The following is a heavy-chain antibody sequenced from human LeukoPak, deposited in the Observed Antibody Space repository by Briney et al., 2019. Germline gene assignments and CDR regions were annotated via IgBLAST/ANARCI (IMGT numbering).Heavy chain of an antibody. CDR2: IFVSGDST. J-gene: IGHJ4*02. CDR1: GFTISTYG. Sequence: GGSLRLSCAASGFTISTYGMNWVRQAPRKGLEWVSVIFVSGDSTYYADSVKGRFTISRDRSKNTLYLEMHSLRADDTAVYYCAKDQKPDSGYDIDYWGQGTLVTVSS. CDR3: AKDQKPDSGYDIDY. V-gene: IGHV3-23*01. D-gene: IGHD5-12*01.